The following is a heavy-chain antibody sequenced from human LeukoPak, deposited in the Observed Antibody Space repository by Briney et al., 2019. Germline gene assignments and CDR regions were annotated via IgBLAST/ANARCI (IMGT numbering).Heavy chain of an antibody. CDR1: GGSIKGYL. J-gene: IGHJ3*02. V-gene: IGHV4-4*08. CDR2: IYSNEAT. CDR3: ARRNDFHI. Sequence: PSETLSLTCTVSGGSIKGYLWSWIRQPPGKGLEWIGYIYSNEATEYKPSLKSRVTISADTSKNQFSLKLTSVSAADTAIYYCARRNDFHIWGQGTMVTVSS.